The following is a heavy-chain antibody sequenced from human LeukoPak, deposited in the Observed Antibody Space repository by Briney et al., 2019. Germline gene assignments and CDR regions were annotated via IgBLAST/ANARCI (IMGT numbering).Heavy chain of an antibody. V-gene: IGHV4-34*01. J-gene: IGHJ6*03. Sequence: SETLSLTCAVYGGSFSGYYWSWIRQPPGKGLEWIGEINHSGSTNYNPSLKSRVTISVDTSKNQFSLKLSSVTAADTAVYYCARGVTIFGVVTRYYYYYYMDVWGKGTTVTVS. D-gene: IGHD3-3*01. CDR1: GGSFSGYY. CDR2: INHSGST. CDR3: ARGVTIFGVVTRYYYYYYMDV.